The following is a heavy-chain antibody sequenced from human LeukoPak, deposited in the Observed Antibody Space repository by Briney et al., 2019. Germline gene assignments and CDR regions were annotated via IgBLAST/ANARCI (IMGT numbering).Heavy chain of an antibody. CDR3: ARISGWKTYDY. Sequence: GGSLRLSCAASGFTFSSYRMNWVRQAPGKGLEWVSYISSSTRTIYYADSVKGRFTVSRDNAKNSLYLQMNSLRAEDTAVYYWARISGWKTYDYWGQGTLVTVSS. V-gene: IGHV3-48*04. CDR1: GFTFSSYR. J-gene: IGHJ4*02. D-gene: IGHD1-1*01. CDR2: ISSSTRTI.